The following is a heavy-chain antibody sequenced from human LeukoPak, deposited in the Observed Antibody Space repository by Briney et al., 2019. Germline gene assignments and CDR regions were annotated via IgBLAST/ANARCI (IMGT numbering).Heavy chain of an antibody. CDR3: ARAEINDYNRY. Sequence: GGPLRLSCAASEFSVGSNYMTWVRQAPGKGLEWVSLIYSGGSTYYADSVKGRFTISRDNSKNTLYLQMNSLRAEDTAVYYCARAEINDYNRYWGQGILVIVSS. CDR2: IYSGGST. J-gene: IGHJ4*02. D-gene: IGHD4-11*01. V-gene: IGHV3-66*01. CDR1: EFSVGSNY.